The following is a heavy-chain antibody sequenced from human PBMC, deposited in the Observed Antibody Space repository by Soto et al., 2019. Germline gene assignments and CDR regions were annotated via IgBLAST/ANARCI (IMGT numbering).Heavy chain of an antibody. D-gene: IGHD1-1*01. V-gene: IGHV3-23*01. J-gene: IGHJ4*02. CDR1: GFTFSSYA. Sequence: RLSCAASGFTFSSYAMSWVRQAPGKGLEWVSAISGSGGSTYYADSVKGRFTISRDNSKNTLYLQMNSLRAEDTAVYYCAKALNGPNGAYYFDYWGQGTLVTVSS. CDR2: ISGSGGST. CDR3: AKALNGPNGAYYFDY.